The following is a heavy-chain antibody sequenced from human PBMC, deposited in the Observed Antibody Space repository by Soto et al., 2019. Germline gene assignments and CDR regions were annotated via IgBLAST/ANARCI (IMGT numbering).Heavy chain of an antibody. CDR2: IIPILGIA. Sequence: QVQLVQSGAEVKKPGSSVKVSCKASGGTFSSYTISWVRQAPGQGLEWMGGIIPILGIANYAQKFQGRVTITADKSTSTAYMELSRLRSEDTDVYYCALDCSGGSCVHYFDYWGQGTLVTVSS. V-gene: IGHV1-69*02. CDR1: GGTFSSYT. D-gene: IGHD2-15*01. CDR3: ALDCSGGSCVHYFDY. J-gene: IGHJ4*02.